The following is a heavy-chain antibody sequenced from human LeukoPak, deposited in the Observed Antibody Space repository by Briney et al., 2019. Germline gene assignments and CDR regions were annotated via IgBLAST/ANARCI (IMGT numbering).Heavy chain of an antibody. CDR1: GYTFTNYW. Sequence: GESLKISCKGSGYTFTNYWIGWVRQMPGKGLEWMGIIYPGDSDTRYNPSFQGQVTISADKSISTAYLQWSSLKASDTAIYYCARREKTTEIFDHRGQGTLVSVSS. V-gene: IGHV5-51*01. CDR3: ARREKTTEIFDH. J-gene: IGHJ4*02. CDR2: IYPGDSDT. D-gene: IGHD4-17*01.